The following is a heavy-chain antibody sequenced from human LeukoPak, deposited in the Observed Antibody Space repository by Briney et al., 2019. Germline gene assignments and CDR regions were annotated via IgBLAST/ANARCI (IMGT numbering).Heavy chain of an antibody. CDR3: ARQDSYGSVYYFDY. Sequence: PSETLSLTCTVSGGPISSYYWSWIRQPPGKGLEWIGYIYYSGSTNYNPSLKSRVTISVDTSKNQFSLKLSSVTAADTAVYYCARQDSYGSVYYFDYWGQGTLVTVSS. J-gene: IGHJ4*02. CDR2: IYYSGST. CDR1: GGPISSYY. D-gene: IGHD5-18*01. V-gene: IGHV4-59*08.